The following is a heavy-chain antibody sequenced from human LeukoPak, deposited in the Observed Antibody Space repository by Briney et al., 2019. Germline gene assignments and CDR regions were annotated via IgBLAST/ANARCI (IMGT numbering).Heavy chain of an antibody. J-gene: IGHJ3*02. CDR2: IYSGGST. CDR3: ATTYRYCSSTSCYGSLAFDI. V-gene: IGHV3-53*01. CDR1: GFTVSSNY. Sequence: GGSLRLSCAASGFTVSSNYMSWVRQAPGKGLGWVSIIYSGGSTYYADSVKGRLTIPRDNSKNTLYLQMNSLRAEDTAVYYCATTYRYCSSTSCYGSLAFDIWGQGTMVTVSS. D-gene: IGHD2-2*01.